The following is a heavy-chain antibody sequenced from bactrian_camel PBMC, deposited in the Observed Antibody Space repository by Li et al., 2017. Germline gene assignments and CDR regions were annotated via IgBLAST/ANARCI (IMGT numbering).Heavy chain of an antibody. CDR3: AKSAHAYGGSWLPD. J-gene: IGHJ4*01. V-gene: IGHV3S1*01. D-gene: IGHD2*01. CDR2: ITSDGGST. CDR1: GFTFSRYW. Sequence: HVQLVESGGGLVQPGGSLRLSCVASGFTFSRYWMYWVRQAPGKGLEWVSSITSDGGSTYYSDSVKGRFTISRDNTKNTLYLQLNSLKTEHMAMYYCAKSAHAYGGSWLPDWGQGTQVTVS.